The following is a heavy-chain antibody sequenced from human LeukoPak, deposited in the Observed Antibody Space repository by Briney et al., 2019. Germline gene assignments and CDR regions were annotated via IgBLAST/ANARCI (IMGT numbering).Heavy chain of an antibody. CDR2: ISSSSSYI. V-gene: IGHV3-21*01. CDR3: ARVDNYYYYMDV. Sequence: GGSLRLSCAASGFTFSSSAMNWASQAPGKGMEWVSSISSSSSYIYYADSVKGRFNITRDNAKNSLYLQMNSLRAEDTAVYYCARVDNYYYYMDVWGKGTTVTVSS. D-gene: IGHD2-2*03. CDR1: GFTFSSSA. J-gene: IGHJ6*03.